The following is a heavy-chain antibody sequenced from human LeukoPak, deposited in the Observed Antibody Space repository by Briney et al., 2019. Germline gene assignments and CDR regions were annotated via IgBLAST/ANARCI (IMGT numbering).Heavy chain of an antibody. CDR3: ARDRRGYTTNYFDY. CDR1: GGSISSYY. V-gene: IGHV4-4*07. CDR2: IYTSGST. J-gene: IGHJ4*02. D-gene: IGHD5-12*01. Sequence: SETLSLTCTVSGGSISSYYWSWIRQPAGKGLEWIGRIYTSGSTNYNPSLKSRVTMSVDTSKNQFSLKLSSATAADTAVYYCARDRRGYTTNYFDYWGQGTLVTVSS.